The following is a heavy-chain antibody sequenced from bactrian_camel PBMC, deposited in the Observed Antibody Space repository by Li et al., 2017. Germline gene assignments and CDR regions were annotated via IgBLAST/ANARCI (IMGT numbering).Heavy chain of an antibody. CDR3: AAARYCSENGGTLSFLRYLDI. CDR2: IVLRDGST. D-gene: IGHD2*01. CDR1: AHTVT. Sequence: QLVESGGGSAQSGGSLRLSCTASAHTVTMAWFRQAPGKEREGIAAIVLRDGSTYHAASVKGRFTISRDHAKNTVYLQMDSLKPEDTAMYYCAAARYCSENGGTLSFLRYLDIWGHGTQVTVS. J-gene: IGHJ2*01. V-gene: IGHV3-3*01.